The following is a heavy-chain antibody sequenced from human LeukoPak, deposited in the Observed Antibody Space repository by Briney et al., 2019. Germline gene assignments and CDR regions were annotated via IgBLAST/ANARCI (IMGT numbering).Heavy chain of an antibody. CDR2: ISSSSSYI. Sequence: PGGSLRLSCAASGFTFSSYSMNWVRQAPGKGLEWVSSISSSSSYIYYADSVKGRFTIYRDNAKNSLYLQMNSLRAEDTAVYYCARVSDSSGYYYQDYWGQGTLVTVSS. D-gene: IGHD3-22*01. J-gene: IGHJ4*02. V-gene: IGHV3-21*01. CDR3: ARVSDSSGYYYQDY. CDR1: GFTFSSYS.